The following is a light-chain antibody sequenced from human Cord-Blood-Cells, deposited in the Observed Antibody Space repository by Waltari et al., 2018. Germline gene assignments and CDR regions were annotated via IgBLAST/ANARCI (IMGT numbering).Light chain of an antibody. CDR3: QQYNSYSVT. V-gene: IGKV1-5*01. Sequence: DIQMTQSPSTLSASVGDRVTITCRASQSISSWLAWYQQKPGKAPKLLIYDASSLESGVPSRFSGSGSGTEFTLTISSLQPDDFGTYYCQQYNSYSVTFGPGTKLEIK. CDR2: DAS. J-gene: IGKJ2*01. CDR1: QSISSW.